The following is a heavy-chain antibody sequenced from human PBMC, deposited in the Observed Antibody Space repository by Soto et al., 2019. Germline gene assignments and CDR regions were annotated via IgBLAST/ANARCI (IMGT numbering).Heavy chain of an antibody. D-gene: IGHD5-12*01. CDR3: ARSSGPDY. Sequence: GASVKVSCKASGYSFISYNMQWVRQAPGQGLEWMGIINPSGGSTRYAQKFQGRVTMTRDTSTSTVYMELSSLRSEDTAMYYCARSSGPDYWGQGTLVTVSS. CDR1: GYSFISYN. V-gene: IGHV1-46*01. J-gene: IGHJ4*02. CDR2: INPSGGST.